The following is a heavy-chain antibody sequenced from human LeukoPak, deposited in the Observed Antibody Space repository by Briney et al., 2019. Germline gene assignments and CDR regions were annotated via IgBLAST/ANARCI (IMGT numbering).Heavy chain of an antibody. Sequence: ETLSLTCTVSGGSISNYYWSWLRQPPGEGLEWIGHIYSSGSTNYNPSLRSRLTISVDTSTSQLSLKLTSVTAADTAVYYCARHKPTGSYPLELWGQGTLVTVSS. CDR2: IYSSGST. D-gene: IGHD3-10*01. CDR1: GGSISNYY. V-gene: IGHV4-59*08. CDR3: ARHKPTGSYPLEL. J-gene: IGHJ4*02.